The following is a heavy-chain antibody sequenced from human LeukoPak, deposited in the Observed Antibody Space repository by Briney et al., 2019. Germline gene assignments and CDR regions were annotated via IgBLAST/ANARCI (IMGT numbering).Heavy chain of an antibody. CDR2: ISSSSSPI. D-gene: IGHD6-19*01. J-gene: IGHJ4*02. Sequence: GGSLRLSCAASGFTLSSYNMNWVRQAPGKGLEWVSYISSSSSPIFYADSVKGRFTISRDNAKNSLYLQMNSLRAEDTAVYYCARDRGWYHADYWGQGTLVTVSA. CDR1: GFTLSSYN. CDR3: ARDRGWYHADY. V-gene: IGHV3-48*01.